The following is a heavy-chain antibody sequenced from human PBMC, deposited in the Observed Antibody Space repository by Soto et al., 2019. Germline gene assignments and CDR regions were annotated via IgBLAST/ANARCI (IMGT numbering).Heavy chain of an antibody. CDR1: GFTFSSYG. D-gene: IGHD1-1*01. J-gene: IGHJ4*02. CDR3: AKYVYNWDAGFFDY. Sequence: QVQLVESGGGVVQPGRSLRLSCAASGFTFSSYGMHWVRQAPGKGLQLVAVISYDGNDKYYADSVKGRFTISRDNSKNTLYLQMNSVRAEDAGVYYGAKYVYNWDAGFFDYWGQGTLVTFSS. CDR2: ISYDGNDK. V-gene: IGHV3-30*18.